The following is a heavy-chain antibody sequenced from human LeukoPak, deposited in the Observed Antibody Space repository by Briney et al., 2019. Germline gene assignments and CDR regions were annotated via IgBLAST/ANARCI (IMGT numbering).Heavy chain of an antibody. CDR2: INTDGTTT. CDR3: ARDMTGSVDF. J-gene: IGHJ4*02. V-gene: IGHV3-74*01. Sequence: GGPLRLSCAASGFTFSNYWFHWVRQAPGQGLVWVSRINTDGTTTNYADSMKGRFTVSRDNAKNTLYLQMNSLRAEDTAVYYCARDMTGSVDFWGQGTLVTVSS. D-gene: IGHD3-9*01. CDR1: GFTFSNYW.